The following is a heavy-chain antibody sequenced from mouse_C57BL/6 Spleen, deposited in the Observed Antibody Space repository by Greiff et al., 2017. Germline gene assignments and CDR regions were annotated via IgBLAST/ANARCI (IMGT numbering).Heavy chain of an antibody. CDR3: ASRYYYGSDWYFDV. J-gene: IGHJ1*03. D-gene: IGHD1-1*01. CDR1: GYTFTSYW. V-gene: IGHV1-61*01. Sequence: VKLQEPGAELVRPGSSVKLSCKASGYTFTSYWMDWVKQRPGQGLEWIGNIYPSDSETHYNQKFKDKATLAADKSSSTAYMQLSSLTSEDSAVYYCASRYYYGSDWYFDVWGTGTTVTVSS. CDR2: IYPSDSET.